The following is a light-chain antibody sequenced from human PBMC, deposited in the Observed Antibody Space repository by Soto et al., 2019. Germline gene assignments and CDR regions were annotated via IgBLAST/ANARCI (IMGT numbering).Light chain of an antibody. V-gene: IGLV2-14*01. CDR2: EVS. Sequence: QSALTQPASVSGSPGQSITISCTGSSSGIGAYNYVSWYQQSPGKAPKLIIYEVSNRPSGISNRFSGSKSGNTASLTISGLQAEDEADYHCSSFTSTTILVFGGGTKLTVL. J-gene: IGLJ2*01. CDR3: SSFTSTTILV. CDR1: SSGIGAYNY.